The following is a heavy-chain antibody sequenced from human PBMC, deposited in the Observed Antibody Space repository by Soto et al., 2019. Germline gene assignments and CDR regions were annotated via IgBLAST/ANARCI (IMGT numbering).Heavy chain of an antibody. V-gene: IGHV4-31*03. CDR1: GGSISGGVYY. CDR3: ARDTRLGPDSPDAFDI. J-gene: IGHJ3*02. CDR2: IYYSGST. Sequence: QVQLQESGPGLVKPSQTLSLTCTVSGGSISGGVYYWSWIRQHPGKGLEGIGYIYYSGSTYYNPSLKSRVTISVDTSKNQFSLKLSSVTAADTAVYYCARDTRLGPDSPDAFDIWGQGTMVTVSS.